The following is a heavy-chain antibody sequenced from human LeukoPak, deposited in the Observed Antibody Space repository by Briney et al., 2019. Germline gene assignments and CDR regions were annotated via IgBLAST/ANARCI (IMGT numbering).Heavy chain of an antibody. Sequence: GGSLRLSCAASGFTFSSYGMHWVRQAPGKGLEWVAYIQYDGSNEQYADSVKGRFSISRDSSKNILYLQMNSLRAEDTAVYYCARGGSYLSAFDIWGQGTMVTVSS. J-gene: IGHJ3*02. D-gene: IGHD1-26*01. V-gene: IGHV3-30*02. CDR1: GFTFSSYG. CDR3: ARGGSYLSAFDI. CDR2: IQYDGSNE.